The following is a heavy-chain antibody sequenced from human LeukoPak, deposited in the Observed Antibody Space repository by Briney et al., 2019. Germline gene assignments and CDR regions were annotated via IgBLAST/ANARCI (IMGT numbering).Heavy chain of an antibody. CDR1: GSTFSNFG. V-gene: IGHV3-30*02. Sequence: GGSLRLSCAASGSTFSNFGMHWVRQTPGKGLEWVAYIRHDGNIKSYADSVTGRFTISRDNSKNTLYLQMNSLRGEDTAAYSCAKRQDNDYSFDSWGQGTLVTVSS. J-gene: IGHJ4*02. CDR2: IRHDGNIK. D-gene: IGHD3-3*01. CDR3: AKRQDNDYSFDS.